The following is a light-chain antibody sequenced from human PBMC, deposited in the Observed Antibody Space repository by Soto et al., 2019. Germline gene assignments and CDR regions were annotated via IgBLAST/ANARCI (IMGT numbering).Light chain of an antibody. Sequence: EIVLTQSPGTLSLSPGESATLSCRASQGIGRYLAWFQQKPGQAPRLLIYDASTRATGIPARFSGSGSGTEFPLTISSLEPEDFAHFYCQQRSNWPLPFGPGTKVEIK. J-gene: IGKJ3*01. CDR2: DAS. CDR1: QGIGRY. CDR3: QQRSNWPLP. V-gene: IGKV3-11*01.